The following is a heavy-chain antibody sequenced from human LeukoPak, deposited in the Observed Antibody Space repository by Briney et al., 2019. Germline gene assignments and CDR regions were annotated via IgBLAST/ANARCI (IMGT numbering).Heavy chain of an antibody. J-gene: IGHJ4*02. Sequence: GGSLRFSCAASGFTFSSYGMHWVRQAPGKGLEWVAVISYDGSNKYYADSVKGRFTISRDNAKNSLYLQMNSLRAEDMALYYCAKDRQQGGSSSFDYWGQGTLVTVSS. CDR3: AKDRQQGGSSSFDY. CDR1: GFTFSSYG. CDR2: ISYDGSNK. D-gene: IGHD6-19*01. V-gene: IGHV3-30*18.